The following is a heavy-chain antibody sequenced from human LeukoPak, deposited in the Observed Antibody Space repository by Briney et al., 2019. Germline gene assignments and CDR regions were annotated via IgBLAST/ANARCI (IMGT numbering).Heavy chain of an antibody. V-gene: IGHV4-30-2*01. J-gene: IGHJ4*02. Sequence: SQTLSLTCAVSGGSISSGGYSWTWIRQPPGRGLQWIGYIYHSGTTYFDPSLKSRVNISVDRSKNQFSLRLTSVTAADTAVYYCARLSPPAVAGQEFDYWGQGTLVTVSS. CDR2: IYHSGTT. CDR3: ARLSPPAVAGQEFDY. D-gene: IGHD6-19*01. CDR1: GGSISSGGYS.